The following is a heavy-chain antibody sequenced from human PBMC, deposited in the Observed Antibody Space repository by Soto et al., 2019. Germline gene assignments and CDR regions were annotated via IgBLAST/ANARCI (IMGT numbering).Heavy chain of an antibody. CDR3: ARLSGTPRGSYYYGMDV. CDR1: GGSISSGGYS. CDR2: IYHSGST. V-gene: IGHV4-30-2*01. Sequence: PSETLSLTCAVSGGSISSGGYSWSWIRQPPGKGLEWIGYIYHSGSTYYSPSFQGQVTISADKSISTAYLQWSSLKASDTAMYYCARLSGTPRGSYYYGMDVWGQGTTVTVSS. J-gene: IGHJ6*02. D-gene: IGHD1-1*01.